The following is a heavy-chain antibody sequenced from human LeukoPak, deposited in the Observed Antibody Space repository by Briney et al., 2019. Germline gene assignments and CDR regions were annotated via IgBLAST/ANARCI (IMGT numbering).Heavy chain of an antibody. CDR1: GFTFSSYW. J-gene: IGHJ4*02. CDR2: IKQDGSEK. D-gene: IGHD3-22*01. CDR3: AKDHYYYDSSGYQC. Sequence: GGSLRLSCAASGFTFSSYWMSWVRQAPGKGLEWVANIKQDGSEKYYADSVKGRFTISRDNAKNSLYLQMNSLRAEDTALYYCAKDHYYYDSSGYQCWGQGTLVTVSS. V-gene: IGHV3-7*03.